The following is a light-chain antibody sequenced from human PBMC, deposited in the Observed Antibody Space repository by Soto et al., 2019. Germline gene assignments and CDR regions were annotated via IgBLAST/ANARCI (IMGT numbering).Light chain of an antibody. J-gene: IGKJ4*01. CDR2: GAS. Sequence: EIVMTQSPATLSVSPGERATLSCRASQSVYSNLAWYQQKPGQAPRLLIYGASTRATGFPASFSGSGSGTEFTLTISSLQSEDFAFYYCQQYTAWPLTFGKGTKVEI. CDR1: QSVYSN. V-gene: IGKV3-15*01. CDR3: QQYTAWPLT.